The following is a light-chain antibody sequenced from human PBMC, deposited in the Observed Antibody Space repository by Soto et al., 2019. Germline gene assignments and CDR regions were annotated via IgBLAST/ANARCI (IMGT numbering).Light chain of an antibody. J-gene: IGLJ3*02. Sequence: QSALTQPASVSGSPGQSITISCTGTSSDVGGYNYVSWYQQHPGKAPKVMIYDVRNRPSGVSIRFSGSKSGNTASLTISGLLAEDEADYYCSSYTSNTTRVFGGGTKLTVL. CDR3: SSYTSNTTRV. V-gene: IGLV2-14*03. CDR1: SSDVGGYNY. CDR2: DVR.